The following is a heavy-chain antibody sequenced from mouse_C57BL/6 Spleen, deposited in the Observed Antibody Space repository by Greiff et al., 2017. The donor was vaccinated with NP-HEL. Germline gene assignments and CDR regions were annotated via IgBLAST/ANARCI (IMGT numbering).Heavy chain of an antibody. CDR3: ARDSSGYVFAY. CDR1: GYSITSGYY. J-gene: IGHJ3*01. CDR2: ISYDGSN. D-gene: IGHD3-2*02. V-gene: IGHV3-6*01. Sequence: ESGPGLVKPSQSLSLTCSVTGYSITSGYYWNWIRQFPGNKLEWMGYISYDGSNNYNPSLKNRISITRDTSKNQFFLKLNSVTTEDTATYYCARDSSGYVFAYWGQGTLVTVSA.